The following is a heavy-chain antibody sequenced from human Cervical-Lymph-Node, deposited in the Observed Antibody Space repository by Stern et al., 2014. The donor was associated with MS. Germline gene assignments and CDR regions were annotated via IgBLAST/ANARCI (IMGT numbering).Heavy chain of an antibody. J-gene: IGHJ4*02. CDR2: IYPGDSDT. Sequence: VQLVQSGAEVKKSGESLKISCEPSGFSFTTHWIGWVRQMPGKGLEWMGVIYPGDSDTRYSPSFQGRVTISADESISTAYLQWSSLKASDTAMYYCARSDSGLIDYWGQGTLVTVSS. CDR1: GFSFTTHW. D-gene: IGHD6-19*01. V-gene: IGHV5-51*01. CDR3: ARSDSGLIDY.